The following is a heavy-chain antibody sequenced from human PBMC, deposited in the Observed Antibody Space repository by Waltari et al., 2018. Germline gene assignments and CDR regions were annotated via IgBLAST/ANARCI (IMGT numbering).Heavy chain of an antibody. D-gene: IGHD3-10*01. CDR3: AKATYYYGSGSYYLDY. CDR1: GFTFSSYG. Sequence: QVQLVESGGGVVQPGGSLRLSCAASGFTFSSYGMHWVRQAPGKGLEWVAFIRYDGSNKYYADSVKGRFTISRDNSKNTLYLQMNSLRAEDTAVYYCAKATYYYGSGSYYLDYWGQGTLVTVSS. CDR2: IRYDGSNK. J-gene: IGHJ4*02. V-gene: IGHV3-30*02.